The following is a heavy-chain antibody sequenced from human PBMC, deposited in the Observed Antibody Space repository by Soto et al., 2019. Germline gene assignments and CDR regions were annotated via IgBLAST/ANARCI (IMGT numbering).Heavy chain of an antibody. D-gene: IGHD2-8*02. J-gene: IGHJ4*02. CDR3: ARGYRWDYFDY. V-gene: IGHV4-59*08. CDR2: IYYSGST. Sequence: SETLSLTCTVSGGSISSYYWSWIRQPPGKGLEWIGYIYYSGSTNYNPSLKSRVTISVDTSKNQFSLKLSSVTAADTAVYYCARGYRWDYFDYWGQGTLVTVSS. CDR1: GGSISSYY.